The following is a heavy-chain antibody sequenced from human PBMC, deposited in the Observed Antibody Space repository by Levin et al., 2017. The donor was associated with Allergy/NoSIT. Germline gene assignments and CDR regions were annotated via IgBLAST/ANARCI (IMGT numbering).Heavy chain of an antibody. Sequence: GGSLRLSCAASGFTFSSYAMHWVRQAPGKGLEWVAVISYDGSNKYYADSVKGRFTISRDNSKNTLYLQMNSLRAEDTAVYYCARDADIVVVVAAEGYYFDYWGQGTLVTVSS. D-gene: IGHD2-15*01. CDR1: GFTFSSYA. CDR2: ISYDGSNK. V-gene: IGHV3-30-3*01. J-gene: IGHJ4*02. CDR3: ARDADIVVVVAAEGYYFDY.